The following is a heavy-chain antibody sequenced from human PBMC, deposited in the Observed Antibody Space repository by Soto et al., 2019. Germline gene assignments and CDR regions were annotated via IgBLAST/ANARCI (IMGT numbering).Heavy chain of an antibody. CDR2: ISRSGSS. CDR1: GGSIFSDD. V-gene: IGHV4-59*01. D-gene: IGHD3-22*01. J-gene: IGHJ6*02. Sequence: SETLSLTCTVSGGSIFSDDWTWIRQPPGKGLEWIGYISRSGSSSFAPSLKGRVTFSTDTSKNQVSLKMTYVTVADTAVYYCARIRYYYDSSGYPPLYYYYGMDVWGQGTTVTVSS. CDR3: ARIRYYYDSSGYPPLYYYYGMDV.